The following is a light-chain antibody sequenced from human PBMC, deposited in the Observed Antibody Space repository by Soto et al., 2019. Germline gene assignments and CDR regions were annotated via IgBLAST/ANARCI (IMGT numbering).Light chain of an antibody. CDR2: KAS. Sequence: DIQMTQSPSTLSASVGDTVTITCRASQSITTWLAWYQQKPGKVPKLLIYKASSLESGVPSRFSGSRSGTEFTRTISSLQPDDFATYYCQQYNTYSTFGQGTKVESK. CDR1: QSITTW. J-gene: IGKJ1*01. CDR3: QQYNTYST. V-gene: IGKV1-5*03.